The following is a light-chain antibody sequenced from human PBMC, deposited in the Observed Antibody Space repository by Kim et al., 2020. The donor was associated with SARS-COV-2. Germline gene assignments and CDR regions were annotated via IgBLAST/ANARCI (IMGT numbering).Light chain of an antibody. V-gene: IGLV3-1*01. CDR3: QAWDFNRV. Sequence: SYELTQPPSASVSPVQTATFTCSGDNWGDKYICWYQQMSVQSPVLVIYQNYKRPSGIPERFSGSNSGNTATLTISVTQAMEGADYYCQAWDFNRVFGRGTRLTV. J-gene: IGLJ3*02. CDR2: QNY. CDR1: NWGDKY.